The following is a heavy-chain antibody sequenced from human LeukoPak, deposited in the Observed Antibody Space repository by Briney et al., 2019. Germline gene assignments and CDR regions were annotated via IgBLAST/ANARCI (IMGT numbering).Heavy chain of an antibody. V-gene: IGHV1-2*02. CDR1: VYTFTDYY. Sequence: ASVKVSCKTSVYTFTDYYMQWVRQAPGQGLEWMGWINPSDGDTKSARKFQGRVTMTRDTSISTAYLELSRLTSDDTAIYYCARDCSGADCYSGNAFDMWGQGTMVTVSS. CDR3: ARDCSGADCYSGNAFDM. J-gene: IGHJ3*02. CDR2: INPSDGDT. D-gene: IGHD2-15*01.